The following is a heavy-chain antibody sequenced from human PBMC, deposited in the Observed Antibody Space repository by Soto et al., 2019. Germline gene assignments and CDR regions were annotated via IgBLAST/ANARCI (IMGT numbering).Heavy chain of an antibody. V-gene: IGHV4-59*01. D-gene: IGHD5-12*01. CDR3: ARVGSGYDFVDY. CDR1: GGSISSYY. Sequence: QVQLQESGPGLVKPSETLSLTCTVSGGSISSYYWSWIRQPPGKGLEWIGYICYSGSTNYNPSLKSRVTISADTSKNQSSLKLSSVTAADTAVYYCARVGSGYDFVDYWGQGTLVTVSS. CDR2: ICYSGST. J-gene: IGHJ4*02.